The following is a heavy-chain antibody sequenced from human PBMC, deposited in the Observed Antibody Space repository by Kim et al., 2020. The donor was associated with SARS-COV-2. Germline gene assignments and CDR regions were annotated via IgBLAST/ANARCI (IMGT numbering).Heavy chain of an antibody. CDR3: ARESHYAMVV. J-gene: IGHJ6*02. Sequence: GGSLTLSCAASGFTFSSYWMQWVRQAPGKGLVWVSVIKSDGSSTNYADSVKGRFTISRDNAKNTLYLQMNSLRAEDTAVYYCARESHYAMVVWGQGTTVTVSS. CDR1: GFTFSSYW. CDR2: IKSDGSST. V-gene: IGHV3-74*01.